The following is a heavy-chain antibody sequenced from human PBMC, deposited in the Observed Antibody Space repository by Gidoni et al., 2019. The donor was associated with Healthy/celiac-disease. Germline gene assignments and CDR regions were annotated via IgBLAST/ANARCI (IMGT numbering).Heavy chain of an antibody. Sequence: VQLSVSGGGLVQPGGSLRLYCAASGFTFSSYAMSWVRQAPGKGLEWVSAISGSGGSTYNADSVNGRFTIAENNSKNTLYLQMNSLRAEDTAVYYWTPRRAVASTIDYWGQGTLVTVSS. CDR1: GFTFSSYA. CDR3: TPRRAVASTIDY. D-gene: IGHD6-19*01. V-gene: IGHV3-23*01. J-gene: IGHJ4*02. CDR2: ISGSGGST.